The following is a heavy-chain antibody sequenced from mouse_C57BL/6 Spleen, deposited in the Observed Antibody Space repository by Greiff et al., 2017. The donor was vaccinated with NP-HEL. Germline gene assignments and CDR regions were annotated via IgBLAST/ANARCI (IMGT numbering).Heavy chain of an antibody. Sequence: EVKLEESGGGLVKPGGSLKLSCAASGFTFTSYAMSWVRQTPEKRLEWVATISDGGSYTYYPDNVKGRFTISRDNAKNNLYLQMSHLKSEDTAMYYCASLDGYFDYWGQGTTLTVSS. CDR1: GFTFTSYA. J-gene: IGHJ2*01. V-gene: IGHV5-4*03. D-gene: IGHD2-3*01. CDR2: ISDGGSYT. CDR3: ASLDGYFDY.